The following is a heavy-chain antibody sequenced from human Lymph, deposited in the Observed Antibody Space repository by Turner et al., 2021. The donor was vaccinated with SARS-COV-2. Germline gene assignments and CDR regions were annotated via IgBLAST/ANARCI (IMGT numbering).Heavy chain of an antibody. D-gene: IGHD1-1*01. V-gene: IGHV4-59*08. Sequence: QVQLQESGPGLVRHSETPSLTCTVSGFSISSQSWSWIRQSPGRGLAWVGYFYKIGSIDYNPTLRSRVTISVDTSKNQLSLNLISMTAADTAVYYCARHQGSTSGYDHGMNVWGQGTAVIVSS. CDR1: GFSISSQS. CDR3: ARHQGSTSGYDHGMNV. J-gene: IGHJ6*02. CDR2: FYKIGSI.